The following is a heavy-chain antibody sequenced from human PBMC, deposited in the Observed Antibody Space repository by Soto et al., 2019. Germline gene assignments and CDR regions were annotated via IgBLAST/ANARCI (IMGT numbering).Heavy chain of an antibody. Sequence: QVQLVQSGPELKKPGSSVKVSCKASGDTFNSYVITWVRQAPGQGLEWLGGIITAFGTTSYAQNFQDRLTITADEAATTDHMELSSLTSDDTAMYYCTRSYGYTFGGSLDNWGQGTLVTVSS. J-gene: IGHJ4*02. CDR3: TRSYGYTFGGSLDN. D-gene: IGHD5-18*01. V-gene: IGHV1-69*01. CDR1: GDTFNSYV. CDR2: IITAFGTT.